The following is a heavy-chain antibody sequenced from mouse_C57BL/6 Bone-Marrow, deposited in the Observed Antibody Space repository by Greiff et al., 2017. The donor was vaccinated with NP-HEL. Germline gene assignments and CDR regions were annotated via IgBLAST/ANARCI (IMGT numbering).Heavy chain of an antibody. D-gene: IGHD1-1*01. V-gene: IGHV1-69*01. Sequence: KQRPGQGLEWIGEIDPSDSYTNYNQKFKGKSTLTVDKSSSTAYMQLSSLTSQDSAVYYCARDYYGSSNWYFDVWGTGTTVTVSS. CDR3: ARDYYGSSNWYFDV. CDR2: IDPSDSYT. J-gene: IGHJ1*03.